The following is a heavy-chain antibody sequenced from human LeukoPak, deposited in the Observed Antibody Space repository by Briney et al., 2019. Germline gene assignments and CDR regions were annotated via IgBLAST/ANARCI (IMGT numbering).Heavy chain of an antibody. D-gene: IGHD3-10*01. J-gene: IGHJ6*02. Sequence: PGGSLRLSCAASGFTFSSYAMHWVRQAPGKGLEWVSVIYSDGSAYYSDSVRGRFTISRDNSENTLHLQMNSLRAEDTAVYYCARERIYFDSGTDLTDACLFYYYGMDVWGRGTTVTVSS. CDR3: ARERIYFDSGTDLTDACLFYYYGMDV. CDR2: IYSDGSA. V-gene: IGHV3-53*01. CDR1: GFTFSSYA.